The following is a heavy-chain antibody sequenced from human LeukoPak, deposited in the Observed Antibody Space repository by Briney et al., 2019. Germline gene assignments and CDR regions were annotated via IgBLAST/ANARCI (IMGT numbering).Heavy chain of an antibody. CDR3: ARAWSNYVYFDY. J-gene: IGHJ4*02. D-gene: IGHD4-11*01. Sequence: GGPLRLSCAASGSTFSSYWMSWVRQAPGKGLEWVANIKQDGSEKYYVDSVKGRFTISRDNAKNSLYLQMNSLRAEDTAVYYCARAWSNYVYFDYWGQGTLVTVSS. CDR1: GSTFSSYW. CDR2: IKQDGSEK. V-gene: IGHV3-7*01.